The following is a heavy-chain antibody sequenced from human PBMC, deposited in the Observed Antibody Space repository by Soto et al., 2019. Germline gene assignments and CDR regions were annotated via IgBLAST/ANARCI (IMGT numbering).Heavy chain of an antibody. D-gene: IGHD1-1*01. V-gene: IGHV3-73*02. Sequence: EVQLVQSGGGLVQPGGSLLPSCAAPGLTSGDFPMPWVGKPSGKGREWVGRIRSKPNNYATTYAASVKGRFTISRDDSKNTAYLQMSSLKTEDTAVYYCTRHTTVGANDYWGQGTLVTVSS. CDR3: TRHTTVGANDY. J-gene: IGHJ4*02. CDR1: GLTSGDFP. CDR2: IRSKPNNYAT.